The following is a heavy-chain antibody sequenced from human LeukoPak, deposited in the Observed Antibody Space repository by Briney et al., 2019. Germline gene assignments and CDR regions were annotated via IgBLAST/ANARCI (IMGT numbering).Heavy chain of an antibody. CDR2: IKSKTDGGTT. D-gene: IGHD5-18*01. J-gene: IGHJ4*02. CDR3: TTGGRGYSYGFDY. CDR1: GFTFSNAW. V-gene: IGHV3-15*01. Sequence: GGSLRLSCAASGFTFSNAWMSWVRQAPGKGLEWVGRIKSKTDGGTTDYAAPVKGRFTIPRDDSKNTLYLQMNSLKTEDTAVYYCTTGGRGYSYGFDYWGQGTLVTVSS.